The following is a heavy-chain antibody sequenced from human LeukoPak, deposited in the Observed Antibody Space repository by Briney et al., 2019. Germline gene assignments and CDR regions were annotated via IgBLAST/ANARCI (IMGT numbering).Heavy chain of an antibody. V-gene: IGHV3-21*01. CDR2: ISSSSSYL. Sequence: GGSLRLSCAASGFTFSSYSMNWVRQAPGKGLEWVSSISSSSSYLYYADSVKGRFTISRDNAKNSLYLQMNSLRAEDTAVYYCAREEPPILTDYWGQGTLVTVSS. CDR3: AREEPPILTDY. D-gene: IGHD2-15*01. CDR1: GFTFSSYS. J-gene: IGHJ4*02.